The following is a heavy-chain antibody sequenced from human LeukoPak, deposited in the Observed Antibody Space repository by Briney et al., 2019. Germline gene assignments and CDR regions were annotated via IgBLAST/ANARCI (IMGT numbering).Heavy chain of an antibody. D-gene: IGHD3-22*01. V-gene: IGHV5-10-1*01. CDR3: ARDDSSGYDY. CDR1: GYSFTNYW. CDR2: IDPSDSYT. J-gene: IGHJ4*02. Sequence: GESLGISCTGSGYSFTNYWISWVRQMPGKGLEWMGRIDPSDSYTNYSPSFQGHVTISADKSISTAYLQWSSLKASDTAMYYCARDDSSGYDYWGQGTLVTVSS.